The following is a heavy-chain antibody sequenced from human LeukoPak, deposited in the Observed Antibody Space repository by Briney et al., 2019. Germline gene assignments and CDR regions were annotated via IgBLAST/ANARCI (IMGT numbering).Heavy chain of an antibody. J-gene: IGHJ3*02. V-gene: IGHV3-30*04. D-gene: IGHD5-24*01. CDR3: AGDGYNYGAFDI. CDR2: ISYDGSNK. CDR1: GSTFSSYA. Sequence: GGSLRLSCATSGSTFSSYATHWVRQAQGNGLEWEAAISYDGSNKYYADSVKGRFTISRDNSKNTLYLQMNSLRAEDTAVYYCAGDGYNYGAFDIWGQGTMVTVSS.